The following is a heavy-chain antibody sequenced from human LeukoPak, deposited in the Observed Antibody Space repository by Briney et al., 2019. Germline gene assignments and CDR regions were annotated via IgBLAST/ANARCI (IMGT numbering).Heavy chain of an antibody. CDR3: ARPYYDFWSGYTDAFDI. Sequence: ASVKVSCKASGYTFTGYYMHWVRQAPGQGLEWMGWINPNSGGTNYPQRFQGRVTMTRDTSISTVYMELSSLRSEDTAVYYCARPYYDFWSGYTDAFDIWGQGTMVTVSS. V-gene: IGHV1-2*02. CDR2: INPNSGGT. D-gene: IGHD3-3*01. CDR1: GYTFTGYY. J-gene: IGHJ3*02.